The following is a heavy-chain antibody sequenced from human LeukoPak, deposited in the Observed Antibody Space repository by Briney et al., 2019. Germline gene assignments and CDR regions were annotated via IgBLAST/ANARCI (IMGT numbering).Heavy chain of an antibody. CDR2: ISHDGSQE. V-gene: IGHV3-30*04. CDR3: ARKYTTSYYSVDY. D-gene: IGHD2-2*01. CDR1: GFTLNKND. J-gene: IGHJ4*02. Sequence: GGALRPSCIAPGFTLNKNDMDWVRQAPGKGVEWVTFISHDGSQEHYADSVKGRFTISRDNSKQTVYLQMNSLKSEDTALYYCARKYTTSYYSVDYWGQGSLVTVSS.